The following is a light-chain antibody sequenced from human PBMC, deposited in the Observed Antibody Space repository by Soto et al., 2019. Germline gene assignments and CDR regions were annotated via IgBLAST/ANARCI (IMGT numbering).Light chain of an antibody. CDR2: MDS. J-gene: IGKJ1*01. V-gene: IGKV2-30*02. CDR3: MQATHWPWM. CDR1: QSLVHSDGNTY. Sequence: DVVMTQSPLSLPVTLGQPASISCRSSQSLVHSDGNTYLNWFQQRPGQSPRSVSYMDSNRESGVQDRFSGSGSGKDCGLKISRVDAEDVWVYYWMQATHWPWMFGQGTKVDIK.